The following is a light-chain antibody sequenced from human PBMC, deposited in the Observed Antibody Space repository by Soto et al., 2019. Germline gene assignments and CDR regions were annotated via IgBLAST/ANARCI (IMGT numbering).Light chain of an antibody. CDR1: QSVSSY. CDR3: QQRSNWV. V-gene: IGKV3-11*01. CDR2: DAS. J-gene: IGKJ3*01. Sequence: PGERATLSCRASQSVSSYLAWYQQKPGQAPRLLIYDASNRATGIPARFSGSGSGTDFTLTISSLEPEDFAVYYCQQRSNWVFGPGTKVDIK.